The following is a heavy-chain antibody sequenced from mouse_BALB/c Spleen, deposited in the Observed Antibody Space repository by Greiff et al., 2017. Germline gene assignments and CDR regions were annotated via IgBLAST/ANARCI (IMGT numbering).Heavy chain of an antibody. D-gene: IGHD3-1*01. Sequence: EVQRVESGGGLVKPGGSLKLSCAASGFTFSSYAMSWVRQSPEKRLEWVAEISSGGSYTYYPDTVTGRFTISRDNAKNTLYLEMSSLRSEDTAMYYCARDSSGYFDYGGQGTTLTVSS. V-gene: IGHV5-9-4*01. CDR1: GFTFSSYA. CDR3: ARDSSGYFDY. J-gene: IGHJ2*01. CDR2: ISSGGSYT.